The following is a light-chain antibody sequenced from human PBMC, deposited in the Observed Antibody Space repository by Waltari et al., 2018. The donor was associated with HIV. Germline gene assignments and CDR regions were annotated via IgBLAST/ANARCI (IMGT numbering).Light chain of an antibody. J-gene: IGKJ5*01. CDR3: QQYSSYSIS. V-gene: IGKV1-5*03. Sequence: DIQLTQSPSTLSASVGDRVTFTCRAAESVGRWLAWYQQKPGKAPKLLIYKASSLESGVPSRFSGSGSGTDFTLTISSLQPDDFATYYCQQYSSYSISFDPGTRLDIK. CDR1: ESVGRW. CDR2: KAS.